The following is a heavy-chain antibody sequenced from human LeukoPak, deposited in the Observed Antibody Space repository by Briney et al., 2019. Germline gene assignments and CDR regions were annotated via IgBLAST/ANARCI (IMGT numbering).Heavy chain of an antibody. CDR2: IYSGGST. J-gene: IGHJ3*02. CDR3: ARGGSYLSAFDI. D-gene: IGHD1-26*01. CDR1: GFTFSSFA. Sequence: GGSLRLSCAASGFTFSSFAMSWVRQAPGKGLEWVSIIYSGGSTFYADSVKGRFTISRDNSKNTLYLQMNSLRAEDTAVYYCARGGSYLSAFDIWGQGTMVTVSS. V-gene: IGHV3-53*01.